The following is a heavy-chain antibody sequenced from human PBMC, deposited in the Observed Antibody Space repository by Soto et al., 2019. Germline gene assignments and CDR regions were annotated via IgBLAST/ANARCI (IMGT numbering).Heavy chain of an antibody. J-gene: IGHJ4*02. CDR3: ARDRPYNFNSGYYFDY. CDR1: GFTFSSYG. V-gene: IGHV3-33*08. CDR2: IWYDGSNK. Sequence: GGSLRLSCAASGFTFSSYGMHWVRQAPGKGLEWVAVIWYDGSNKYYADSLKGRFTISRDNSKNTLYLQMNSLRAEDTAVYYCARDRPYNFNSGYYFDYWGQGTLVTVSS. D-gene: IGHD1-20*01.